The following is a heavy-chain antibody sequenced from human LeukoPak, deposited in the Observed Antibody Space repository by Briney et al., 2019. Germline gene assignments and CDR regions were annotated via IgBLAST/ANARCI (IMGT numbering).Heavy chain of an antibody. CDR3: ARDGPYSSSWYRGY. D-gene: IGHD6-13*01. V-gene: IGHV4-38-2*02. Sequence: SETLSLTCTVSGYSISSGYYWGWIRQPPGKGLEWIGSIYHSGSTYYNPSLKSRVTISVDTSKNQFSLKLSSVTAADTAVYYCARDGPYSSSWYRGYWGQGTLVTVSS. J-gene: IGHJ4*02. CDR1: GYSISSGYY. CDR2: IYHSGST.